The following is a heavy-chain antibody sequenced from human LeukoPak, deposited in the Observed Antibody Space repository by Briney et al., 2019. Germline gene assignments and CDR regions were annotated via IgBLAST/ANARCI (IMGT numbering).Heavy chain of an antibody. J-gene: IGHJ4*02. CDR1: GFTFRNYR. D-gene: IGHD2-15*01. V-gene: IGHV3-23*01. Sequence: GGSLRLSCAASGFTFRNYRMSWVRQAPGKGLEWVSYISSSGSTIYYADSVKGRFTISRDNSKNTLYPQMNSLRAEDTAVYYCAKAGAVVVVAAKYFDYWGQGTLVTVSS. CDR3: AKAGAVVVVAAKYFDY. CDR2: ISSSGSTI.